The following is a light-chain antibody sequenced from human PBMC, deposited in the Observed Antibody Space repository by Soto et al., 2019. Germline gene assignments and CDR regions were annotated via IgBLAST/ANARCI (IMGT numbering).Light chain of an antibody. J-gene: IGLJ1*01. CDR3: QSKDNGLSGSDV. V-gene: IGLV1-40*01. Sequence: HSVLTQLPSVSGAPGQRVTISCTGSSSNIGAGYDVNWYQQLPERAPKLLIFGDSNRPSGVPDRFSGSKSGTSASLVITGLQADDEADYYCQSKDNGLSGSDVFGTGTKVTVL. CDR1: SSNIGAGYD. CDR2: GDS.